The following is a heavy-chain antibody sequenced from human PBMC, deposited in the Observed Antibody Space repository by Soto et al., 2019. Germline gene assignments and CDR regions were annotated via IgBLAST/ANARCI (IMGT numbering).Heavy chain of an antibody. CDR1: GGSFSGYY. D-gene: IGHD6-13*01. J-gene: IGHJ5*02. CDR3: ARVQVAAAGMAWFDP. V-gene: IGHV4-34*01. CDR2: INHSGST. Sequence: TCAVYGGSFSGYYWSWIRQPPGKGLEWIGEINHSGSTNYNPSLKSRVTISVDTSKNQFSLKLSSVTAADTAVYYCARVQVAAAGMAWFDPWGQGTLVTVSS.